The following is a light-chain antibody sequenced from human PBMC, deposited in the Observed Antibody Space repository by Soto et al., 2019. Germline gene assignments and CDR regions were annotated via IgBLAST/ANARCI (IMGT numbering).Light chain of an antibody. V-gene: IGLV1-36*01. Sequence: QSVLTQPPSVSEAPRQRVTISCSGSSSNIGNNAVNWYQQLPGKAPKLLIYYDDLLPPGVSDRFSGSKSGTSASLAISGLQSEDEADYCCAAWDDSLNGVVFGGGTKLTVL. CDR1: SSNIGNNA. J-gene: IGLJ2*01. CDR3: AAWDDSLNGVV. CDR2: YDD.